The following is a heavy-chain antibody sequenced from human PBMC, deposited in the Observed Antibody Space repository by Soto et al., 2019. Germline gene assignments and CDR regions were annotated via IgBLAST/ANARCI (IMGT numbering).Heavy chain of an antibody. CDR2: IDGSGTTK. V-gene: IGHV3-48*03. J-gene: IGHJ4*02. D-gene: IGHD3-10*01. Sequence: EVQLLESGGGLVQPGGSLRLSCGVSGFTFNDFEMNWVRQAPGKGLEWLAYIDGSGTTKKYADSVRGRFTISRDNPNNSLFLQMSRLSAADKAIYYCARGFGRFNYWGQGTLVCGSS. CDR3: ARGFGRFNY. CDR1: GFTFNDFE.